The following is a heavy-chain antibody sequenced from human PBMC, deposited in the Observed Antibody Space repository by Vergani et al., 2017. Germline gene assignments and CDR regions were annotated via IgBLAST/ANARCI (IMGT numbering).Heavy chain of an antibody. CDR2: IKEDGSDK. J-gene: IGHJ4*02. V-gene: IGHV3-7*01. D-gene: IGHD1-14*01. CDR3: ARERLWGTTVLDN. CDR1: GFIFSDYS. Sequence: EVQLVESGGGLVQFGGSLRLSCAASGFIFSDYSMSWVRQAPGKGLEWVANIKEDGSDKNYVDSVKGRFTISRDNAKKSLYLQMNSLRAEDTAVYYCARERLWGTTVLDNWGQGTLVTVSS.